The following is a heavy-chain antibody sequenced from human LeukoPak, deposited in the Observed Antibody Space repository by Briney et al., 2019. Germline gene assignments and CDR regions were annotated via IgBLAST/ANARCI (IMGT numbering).Heavy chain of an antibody. CDR3: ARQKWEQQGRDYYFNGFDV. V-gene: IGHV4-4*02. CDR2: IYLYGTT. D-gene: IGHD1/OR15-1a*01. CDR1: IGSISSSKW. Sequence: PSETLSLTCSVSIGSISSSKWWSWVRQSPVKGLEWIGEIYLYGTTNYNPSFTSRVTMSVDRSRNQFSLKLTSVTAADTAVYYCARQKWEQQGRDYYFNGFDVWGPGTTVIVSS. J-gene: IGHJ6*02.